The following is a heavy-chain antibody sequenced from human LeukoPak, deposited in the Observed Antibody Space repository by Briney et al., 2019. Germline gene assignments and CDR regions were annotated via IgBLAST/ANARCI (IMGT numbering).Heavy chain of an antibody. D-gene: IGHD3-22*01. J-gene: IGHJ6*03. V-gene: IGHV1-58*02. CDR1: GFTCTSSA. Sequence: GASVKVSCKASGFTCTSSAMRWVRQARGQRLEWIGWIVVGSGNTNYAQKFQERVTITRDMSTSTAYMELSSLRSEDTAVYYCAADTWLLNEDPDYYYYYYMDVWGKGTTVTVPS. CDR3: AADTWLLNEDPDYYYYYYMDV. CDR2: IVVGSGNT.